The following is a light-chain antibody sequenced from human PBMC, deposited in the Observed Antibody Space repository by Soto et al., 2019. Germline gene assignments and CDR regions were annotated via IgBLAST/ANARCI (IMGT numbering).Light chain of an antibody. Sequence: QSALTQPASVSGSPGQSITISCSGSSSNIGSNYVYWYQQLPGTAPKLLIYRNNQRPSGVPDRFSGSKSGTSASLAISGLRSEDEADYYCAAWDDSLSGYVFGTGTRSPS. CDR1: SSNIGSNY. CDR2: RNN. CDR3: AAWDDSLSGYV. V-gene: IGLV1-47*01. J-gene: IGLJ1*01.